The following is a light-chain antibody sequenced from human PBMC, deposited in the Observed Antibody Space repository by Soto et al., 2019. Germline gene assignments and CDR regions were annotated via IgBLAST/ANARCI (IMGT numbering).Light chain of an antibody. J-gene: IGKJ2*01. CDR2: GAS. V-gene: IGKV3-15*01. CDR1: QSVSSN. Sequence: EIVMTQSPATLSVSPGERATLSCRASQSVSSNLAWYQQKPGQAPRILIYGASTRATGIPARFSGSGSGTEFTLTISSLQSEDFAVYYCQQYNNWPPEYTFGQGTKLEIK. CDR3: QQYNNWPPEYT.